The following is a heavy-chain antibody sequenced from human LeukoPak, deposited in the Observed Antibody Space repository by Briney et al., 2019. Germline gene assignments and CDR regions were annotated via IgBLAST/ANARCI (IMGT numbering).Heavy chain of an antibody. D-gene: IGHD3-10*01. V-gene: IGHV4-59*01. CDR1: GGSISSYY. Sequence: PSETLSLTCTVSGGSISSYYWSWIRQPPGKGLEWIGYIYYSGSTNYNPSLKSRVTISVDTSKNQFSLKLSSVTAADTAVYYCASITMVRGVDYWGQGTLVTVSS. J-gene: IGHJ4*02. CDR2: IYYSGST. CDR3: ASITMVRGVDY.